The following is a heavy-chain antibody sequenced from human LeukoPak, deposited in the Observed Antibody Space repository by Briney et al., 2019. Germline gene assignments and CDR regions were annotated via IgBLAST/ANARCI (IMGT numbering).Heavy chain of an antibody. CDR1: GFTFSSYA. J-gene: IGHJ1*01. Sequence: GGSLRLSCAASGFTFSSYAMSWVRQAPGKGLEWVSSISTGSSYIYYADSVKGRFTISRDNAKNSLYLQMNSLRAEDTAVYYCAREHGDYPEKYFQHWGQGTLVTVSS. CDR3: AREHGDYPEKYFQH. D-gene: IGHD4-17*01. V-gene: IGHV3-21*01. CDR2: ISTGSSYI.